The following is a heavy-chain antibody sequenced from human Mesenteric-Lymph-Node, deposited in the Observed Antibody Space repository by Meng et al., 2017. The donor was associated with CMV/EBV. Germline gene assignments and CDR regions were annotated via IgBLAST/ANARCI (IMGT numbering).Heavy chain of an antibody. CDR2: INHSGST. J-gene: IGHJ4*02. CDR1: GWSFRGYD. V-gene: IGHV4-34*01. D-gene: IGHD4-23*01. Sequence: QVHLWAAGMLPVSESLRRTCAFEGWSFRGYDWTWIRQPPGKGLEWIGEINHSGSTNYTPSLKSRVTISVDTSKNQFSLKLSSVTAADTAVYYCARHQRWLKSEGGFNYWGQGTLVTVSS. CDR3: ARHQRWLKSEGGFNY.